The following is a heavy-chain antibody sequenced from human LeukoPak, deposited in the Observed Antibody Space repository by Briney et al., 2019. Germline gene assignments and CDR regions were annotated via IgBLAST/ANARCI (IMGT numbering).Heavy chain of an antibody. J-gene: IGHJ3*02. CDR3: ARGQVGAFDI. CDR2: IYHSGST. CDR1: GGSISSGGYY. Sequence: PSETLSLTCTVSGGSISSGGYYWSWIRQPPGKGLEWIGYIYHSGSTYFNPSLKSRVTISVDTSKNQFSLKLSSVTAADTAVYYCARGQVGAFDIWGQGTMVTVSS. V-gene: IGHV4-30-2*05.